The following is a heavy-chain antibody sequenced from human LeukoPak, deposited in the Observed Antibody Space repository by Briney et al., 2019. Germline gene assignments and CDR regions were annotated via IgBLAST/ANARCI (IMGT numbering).Heavy chain of an antibody. V-gene: IGHV4-39*01. CDR2: VYYTGNT. J-gene: IGHJ4*02. D-gene: IGHD3/OR15-3a*01. Sequence: PSETLSLTCIVSGVSISSSNSYWGWIRQPPGKGLEWIGSVYYTGNTYYNASLKSRVTIVIDTSKNQISLRLTSVTAIDTAMYYCARQTGSGLFTLPGGQGTLVTVSS. CDR1: GVSISSSNSY. CDR3: ARQTGSGLFTLP.